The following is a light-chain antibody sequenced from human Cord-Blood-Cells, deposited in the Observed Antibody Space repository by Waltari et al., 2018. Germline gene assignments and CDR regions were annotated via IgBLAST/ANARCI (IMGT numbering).Light chain of an antibody. CDR1: QSVSSN. CDR3: QQYNNWPPWT. Sequence: EIVMTQSPATLSVSPGERAILSCRASQSVSSNLAWYQQKPGEAPRLLIYGASTSATSIPARFSGSGYGTEFTLTISSLQSEDFAVYYCQQYNNWPPWTFGQGTKVEIK. J-gene: IGKJ1*01. CDR2: GAS. V-gene: IGKV3-15*01.